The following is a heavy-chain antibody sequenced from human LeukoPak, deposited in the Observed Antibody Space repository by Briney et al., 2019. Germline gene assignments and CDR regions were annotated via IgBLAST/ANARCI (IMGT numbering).Heavy chain of an antibody. CDR2: IKKDGIEK. Sequence: GGSLRLSCVVSGFTLSSDWMSWVRQAPGKGLEWVANIKKDGIEKYYVDSVKGRFTISRDNARNSLYLQMNSLRAEDTAVYYCASPGDSSGYFNYWGQGTLVTVSS. D-gene: IGHD3-22*01. CDR3: ASPGDSSGYFNY. J-gene: IGHJ4*02. CDR1: GFTLSSDW. V-gene: IGHV3-7*03.